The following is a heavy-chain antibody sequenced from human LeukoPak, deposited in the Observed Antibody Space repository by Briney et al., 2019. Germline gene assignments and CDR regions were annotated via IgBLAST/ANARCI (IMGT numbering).Heavy chain of an antibody. CDR1: GFSFSNYG. J-gene: IGHJ4*02. Sequence: PGGSLRLSCEASGFSFSNYGMHWVRQAPGKGLEWVAVTSYDGCKKYYAESVKGRFTISRDNSKNTLYLQLNSLRAEDTAVYYCAKDVDIVLPVGVTYNYWGQGTMVPVSS. D-gene: IGHD2-8*02. CDR3: AKDVDIVLPVGVTYNY. CDR2: TSYDGCKK. V-gene: IGHV3-30*18.